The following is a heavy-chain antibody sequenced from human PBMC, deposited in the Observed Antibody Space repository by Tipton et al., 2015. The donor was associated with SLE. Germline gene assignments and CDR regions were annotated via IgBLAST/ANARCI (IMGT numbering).Heavy chain of an antibody. J-gene: IGHJ1*01. CDR1: GFNFWSHW. CDR2: IDRDGSST. V-gene: IGHV3-74*01. CDR3: ARDWNNSWDP. D-gene: IGHD1/OR15-1a*01. Sequence: SLRLSCEASGFNFWSHWMHWVRQVPGKGLVGVSRIDRDGSSTGYADSVKGRFTISRDNAKNTLYLQMNSLRAEDTAVYYCARDWNNSWDPWGQGTLVTVSS.